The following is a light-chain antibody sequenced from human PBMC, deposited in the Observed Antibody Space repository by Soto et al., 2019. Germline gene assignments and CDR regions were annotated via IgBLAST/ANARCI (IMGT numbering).Light chain of an antibody. V-gene: IGKV1-39*01. CDR2: MAV. Sequence: DIQMTRSPSSLSASVGDRVTITCRASQSIRNYLSWYQQRPGKAPKLLIYMAVSLQSGVPSRFSGSGSGTEFTLTIGSLQPEDFATYYCQQSYTAPLTFGGGTQVEIK. J-gene: IGKJ4*01. CDR1: QSIRNY. CDR3: QQSYTAPLT.